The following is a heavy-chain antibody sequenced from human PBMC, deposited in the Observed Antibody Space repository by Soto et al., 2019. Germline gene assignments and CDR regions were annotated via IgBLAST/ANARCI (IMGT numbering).Heavy chain of an antibody. Sequence: SETLSLTCAVYGGSFSGYYWSWIRQPPGKGLEWIGEINHSGSTNYNPSLKSRVTISVDTSKNQFSLKLRSVTAADTAIYYCARATPGYPARAFQIWGQGKMLTV. J-gene: IGHJ3*02. CDR2: INHSGST. CDR1: GGSFSGYY. V-gene: IGHV4-34*01. CDR3: ARATPGYPARAFQI. D-gene: IGHD2-15*01.